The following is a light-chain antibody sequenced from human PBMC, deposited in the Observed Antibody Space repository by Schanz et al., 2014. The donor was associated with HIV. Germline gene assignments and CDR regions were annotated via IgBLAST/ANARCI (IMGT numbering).Light chain of an antibody. Sequence: EIVLTQSPVTLSLSPGERATLSCRASQSVSTYLAWYQQKPGQAPRLLIFGASNRATGTPDRFSGSGSGTDFTLTISRLEPEDFAVYYCQQYGSSPTFGQGTRVEIK. CDR1: QSVSTY. CDR3: QQYGSSPT. J-gene: IGKJ1*01. V-gene: IGKV3-20*01. CDR2: GAS.